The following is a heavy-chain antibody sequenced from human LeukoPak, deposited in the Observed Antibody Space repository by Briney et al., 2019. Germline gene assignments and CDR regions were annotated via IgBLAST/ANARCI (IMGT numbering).Heavy chain of an antibody. J-gene: IGHJ4*02. CDR3: ATVSQGTAGQDFDY. CDR1: GYTFTSYD. D-gene: IGHD1-14*01. Sequence: GASVKVSCKASGYTFTSYDINWVRQATGQGLEWMGWMNPNSGNTGYAQKFQGRVTMTRNTSISTAYMELSSLRSEDTAVYYCATVSQGTAGQDFDYWGQGTLVTVSS. V-gene: IGHV1-8*01. CDR2: MNPNSGNT.